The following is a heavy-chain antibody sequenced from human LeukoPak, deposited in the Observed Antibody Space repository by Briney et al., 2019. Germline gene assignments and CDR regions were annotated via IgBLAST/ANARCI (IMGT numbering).Heavy chain of an antibody. D-gene: IGHD3-22*01. V-gene: IGHV3-9*01. CDR1: GFTFDDYA. CDR2: ISWNSGSI. Sequence: PGRSLRLSYAASGFTFDDYAMHWVRQAPGKGLEWVSGISWNSGSIGYADSVKGRFTISRDNAKNSLYLQMNSLRAEDTALYYCAKGTYYYDSSGYYPDYYYGMDVWGQGTTVTVSS. J-gene: IGHJ6*02. CDR3: AKGTYYYDSSGYYPDYYYGMDV.